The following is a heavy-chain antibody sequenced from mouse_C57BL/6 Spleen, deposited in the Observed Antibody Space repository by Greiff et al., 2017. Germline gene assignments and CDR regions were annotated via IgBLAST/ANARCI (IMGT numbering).Heavy chain of an antibody. D-gene: IGHD4-1*01. J-gene: IGHJ2*01. Sequence: EVQLVESGGGLVQPGGSLSLSCAASGFTFTDYYMSWVRQPPGKALEWLGFIRNKANGYTTEYSASVKGRFTISRDNSQSILYLQMNALRAEDSATYYCARWGGTDYFDYWGQGTTLTVSS. CDR2: IRNKANGYTT. CDR3: ARWGGTDYFDY. V-gene: IGHV7-3*01. CDR1: GFTFTDYY.